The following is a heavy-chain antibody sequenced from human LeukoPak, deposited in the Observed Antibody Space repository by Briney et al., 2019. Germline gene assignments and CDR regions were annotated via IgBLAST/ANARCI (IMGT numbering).Heavy chain of an antibody. CDR1: GFTFSSYA. CDR2: ISGSGDST. Sequence: GGSLRLSCAASGFTFSSYAMRWVRQAPGKGLEWVSAISGSGDSTYYADSVKGRFTIFRDNSKNTLYLQMNSLRAEDTAVYYCAKRSSVGAFDIWGQGTMVTVSS. V-gene: IGHV3-23*01. CDR3: AKRSSVGAFDI. D-gene: IGHD2-2*01. J-gene: IGHJ3*02.